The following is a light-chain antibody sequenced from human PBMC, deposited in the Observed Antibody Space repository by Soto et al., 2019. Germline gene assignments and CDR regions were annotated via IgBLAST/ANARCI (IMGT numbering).Light chain of an antibody. CDR3: SSYTSSDTLV. Sequence: QSVLTQPASVSGSPGQSITVSCTGTSSDLGGYNYVSWYQHHPGEAPKLMIYEVSNRPSGVSNRFSGSKSGNTASLTISGLQAEDEAEYYCSSYTSSDTLVFGTGTKLTVL. V-gene: IGLV2-14*01. CDR1: SSDLGGYNY. J-gene: IGLJ1*01. CDR2: EVS.